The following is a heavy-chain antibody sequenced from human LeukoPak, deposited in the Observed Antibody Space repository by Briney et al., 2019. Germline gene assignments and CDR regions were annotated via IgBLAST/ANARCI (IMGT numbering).Heavy chain of an antibody. CDR1: GFTFSNYA. CDR3: AKDLPGDPDDQYYGMDV. CDR2: ISGSGGRT. J-gene: IGHJ6*02. D-gene: IGHD4-17*01. V-gene: IGHV3-23*01. Sequence: GGSLRLSCAASGFTFSNYAMSWVRQAPGKGLECVSAISGSGGRTYYAASVKGRFTISRDNSKNTLHPQLNSLRAEDTALYYCAKDLPGDPDDQYYGMDVWGQGTTVTVSS.